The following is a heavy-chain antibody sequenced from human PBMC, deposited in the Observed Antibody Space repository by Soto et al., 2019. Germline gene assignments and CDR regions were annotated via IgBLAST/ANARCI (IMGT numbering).Heavy chain of an antibody. V-gene: IGHV4-4*02. Sequence: QVQLQESGPGLVKPSGTLSLTCAVSGGSISSSNWWRWVRQPPGKGLEWIAEIYHSGSTNYNPSLKSRVTKSADKSHNQFALELGSVTAADTAVYYCANRAAAAGSFEYYFDYWGQGTLVTVSS. CDR2: IYHSGST. J-gene: IGHJ4*02. D-gene: IGHD6-13*01. CDR1: GGSISSSNW. CDR3: ANRAAAAGSFEYYFDY.